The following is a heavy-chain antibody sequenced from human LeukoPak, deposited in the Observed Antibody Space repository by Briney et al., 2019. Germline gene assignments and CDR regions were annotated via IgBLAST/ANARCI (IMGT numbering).Heavy chain of an antibody. J-gene: IGHJ6*03. CDR3: AKDLTTVATPYYYYYMDV. D-gene: IGHD4-23*01. CDR2: IGISSSHT. V-gene: IGHV3-21*01. Sequence: GGSLRLSCAASEFTFSTNSMNWVRQAPGKGLEWVSSIGISSSHTFYADSVKGRFTISRDNAENSVYLQMNSLRAEDTAVYYCAKDLTTVATPYYYYYMDVWGKGTTVTVSS. CDR1: EFTFSTNS.